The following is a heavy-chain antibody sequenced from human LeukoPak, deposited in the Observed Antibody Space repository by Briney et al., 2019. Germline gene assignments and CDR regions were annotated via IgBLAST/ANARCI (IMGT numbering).Heavy chain of an antibody. D-gene: IGHD3-16*02. V-gene: IGHV1-18*01. Sequence: ASVKVSCKASGYTFTIDGISGVRQAPGQGLWWVVWISAFDDTPTYAQKLQGRVTLTTDTSPRTDYMELRSLRSDDTAVYYCARVRNSMITFGGVIAGDAFDIWGQGTMVTVSS. J-gene: IGHJ3*02. CDR2: ISAFDDTP. CDR1: GYTFTIDG. CDR3: ARVRNSMITFGGVIAGDAFDI.